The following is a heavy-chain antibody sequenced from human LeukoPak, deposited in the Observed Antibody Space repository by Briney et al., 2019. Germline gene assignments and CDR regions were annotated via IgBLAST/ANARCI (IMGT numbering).Heavy chain of an antibody. V-gene: IGHV3-30*18. CDR3: AKVSHSSGWYGRYYFDY. CDR2: ISYDGSKK. J-gene: IGHJ4*02. Sequence: QPGGSLRLSCAASGFTFSSYGIHWVRQAPGKGLESVTFISYDGSKKYYADSVKGRFTISRDNSKNTLYLQMNSLRAEDTAVYYCAKVSHSSGWYGRYYFDYWGQGTLVTVSS. CDR1: GFTFSSYG. D-gene: IGHD6-19*01.